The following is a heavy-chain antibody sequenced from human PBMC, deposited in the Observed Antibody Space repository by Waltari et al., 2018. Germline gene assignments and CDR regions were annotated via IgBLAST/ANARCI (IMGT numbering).Heavy chain of an antibody. CDR1: GSSFTTYW. V-gene: IGHV5-51*01. CDR2: IYPGDSDT. CDR3: ARAPTGTSSPYYFDY. D-gene: IGHD1-1*01. J-gene: IGHJ4*02. Sequence: EVQLVQSGVEVRKPGQSLKLSCKGSGSSFTTYWIGWLAQMPGKGLEWMGIIYPGDSDTRYSPSFQGQVTISADNSSSTAYLQWSSLKASDTAMYFCARAPTGTSSPYYFDYWGQGTLVTVSS.